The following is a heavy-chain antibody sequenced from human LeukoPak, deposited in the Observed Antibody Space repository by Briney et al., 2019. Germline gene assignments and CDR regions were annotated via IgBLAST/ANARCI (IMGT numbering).Heavy chain of an antibody. CDR1: GGSISSYY. D-gene: IGHD6-13*01. CDR3: ARRKAAAGLGNWFAP. Sequence: SETLSLTCTASGGSISSYYWSGIRQPPGKGLEWIGNIYYSGSTNYNPSLKSRVTISVDTSKNQFSLKLTSVTASDTAVYYCARRKAAAGLGNWFAPWGQGTLVTVSS. J-gene: IGHJ5*02. CDR2: IYYSGST. V-gene: IGHV4-59*08.